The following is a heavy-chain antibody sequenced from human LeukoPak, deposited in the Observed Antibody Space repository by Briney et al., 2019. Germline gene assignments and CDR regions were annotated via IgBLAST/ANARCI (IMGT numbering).Heavy chain of an antibody. CDR3: ARYTTTDRFDY. CDR1: GGSISSYY. D-gene: IGHD1-26*01. J-gene: IGHJ4*02. CDR2: IYYSGST. Sequence: SETLSLTCTVSGGSISSYYWSWIRQPPGKGLEWIGYIYYSGSTKYNPSLKSRVTISVDTSKNRFSLKLSSVTAADTAVYYCARYTTTDRFDYWGQGTLVTVSS. V-gene: IGHV4-59*01.